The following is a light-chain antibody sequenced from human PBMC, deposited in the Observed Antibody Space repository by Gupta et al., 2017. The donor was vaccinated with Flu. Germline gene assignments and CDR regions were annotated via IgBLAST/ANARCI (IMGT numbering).Light chain of an antibody. J-gene: IGLJ1*01. CDR3: SIYTSSSSLGV. CDR1: SSDVGGYKY. Sequence: QSALTQPASVSGSPGQSITISCTGISSDVGGYKYVSWYQQHPGKAPKLMIYEVNNRPSGASNRFSGSKSGNTASLTISGLQAEDEADYYCSIYTSSSSLGVFGTGTKVTVL. CDR2: EVN. V-gene: IGLV2-14*01.